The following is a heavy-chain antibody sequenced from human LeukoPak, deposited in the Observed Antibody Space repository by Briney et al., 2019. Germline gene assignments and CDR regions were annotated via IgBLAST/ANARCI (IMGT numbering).Heavy chain of an antibody. CDR3: ARAALNSGSSSFDY. D-gene: IGHD1-26*01. V-gene: IGHV1-2*06. CDR1: GYTFTGYY. Sequence: ASVKVSCKASGYTFTGYYMHWVRQAPGQGLEWMGRINPNSGGTNYAQKFQGRVTMTRDTSISTAYMELSRLRSDDTAVYYCARAALNSGSSSFDYRGQGTLVTVSS. J-gene: IGHJ4*02. CDR2: INPNSGGT.